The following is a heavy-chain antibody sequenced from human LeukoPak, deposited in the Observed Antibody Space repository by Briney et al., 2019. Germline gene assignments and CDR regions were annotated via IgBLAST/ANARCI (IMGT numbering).Heavy chain of an antibody. CDR3: ARRGSGGYYADTFDI. Sequence: PGESLKISCKGSGYSFTRYWIGWVRQMPGKGLEWMGRIDPSDSYTNYRPSFQGHVTISADKSISTAYLQWSSLKASDTAVYYCARRGSGGYYADTFDIWGQGTMVTVSS. V-gene: IGHV5-10-1*01. J-gene: IGHJ3*02. D-gene: IGHD1-26*01. CDR1: GYSFTRYW. CDR2: IDPSDSYT.